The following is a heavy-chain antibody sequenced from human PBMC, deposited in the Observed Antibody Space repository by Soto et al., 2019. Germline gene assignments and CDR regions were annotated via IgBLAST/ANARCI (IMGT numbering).Heavy chain of an antibody. CDR2: ISGYNRDT. V-gene: IGHV1-18*04. J-gene: IGHJ6*02. CDR3: SWFIMVGGWFVSIHYHGMHL. CDR1: GYTFTSYG. Sequence: ASVQVSSNASGYTFTSYGISWVRQAPGQRHELMGWISGYNRDTNYAQTVHGRVTMTTDTAAGTVYMELRSLKAGDTAIYYCSWFIMVGGWFVSIHYHGMHLWGQVTKVTVSS. D-gene: IGHD6-19*01.